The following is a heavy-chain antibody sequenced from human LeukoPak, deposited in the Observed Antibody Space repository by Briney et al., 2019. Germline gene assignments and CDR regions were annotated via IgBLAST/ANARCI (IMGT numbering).Heavy chain of an antibody. CDR2: IYYSGST. J-gene: IGHJ4*02. D-gene: IGHD6-13*01. Sequence: SETLSLTCTVSGGSISSYYWSWIRQPPGKGLEWIGYIYYSGSTNYNPSLKSRVTISVDTSKNQFSLKLSSVTAADTAVYYCARSAAAGHFDYWGQGTLVTVPS. CDR1: GGSISSYY. V-gene: IGHV4-59*01. CDR3: ARSAAAGHFDY.